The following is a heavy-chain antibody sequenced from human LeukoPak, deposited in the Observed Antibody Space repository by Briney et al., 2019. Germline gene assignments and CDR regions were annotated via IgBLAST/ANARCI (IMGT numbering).Heavy chain of an antibody. CDR3: ARVADGDYVVDY. Sequence: SETLSLTCSVSGGSLTGYFWSWIRQPPGKALEWVGYVFYSGDTRYNPSLETRVATSVDPSKKQFSLRLTSVTAADTAVYYCARVADGDYVVDYWGQGTLVTVSS. V-gene: IGHV4-59*08. J-gene: IGHJ4*02. D-gene: IGHD4-17*01. CDR2: VFYSGDT. CDR1: GGSLTGYF.